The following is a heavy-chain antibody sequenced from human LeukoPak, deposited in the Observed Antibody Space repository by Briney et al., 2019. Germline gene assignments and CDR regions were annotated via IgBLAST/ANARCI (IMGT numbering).Heavy chain of an antibody. V-gene: IGHV3-11*06. CDR1: GFTFSDHY. CDR3: ARDGGYSYGFNYYYGMDV. CDR2: ISSSSSYT. Sequence: GGSLRLSCAASGFTFSDHYMSWIRQAPGKGLEWVSYISSSSSYTNYADSVKGRSTISRDNAKNSLYLQMNSLRAEDTAVYYCARDGGYSYGFNYYYGMDVWGKGTTVTVSS. D-gene: IGHD5-18*01. J-gene: IGHJ6*04.